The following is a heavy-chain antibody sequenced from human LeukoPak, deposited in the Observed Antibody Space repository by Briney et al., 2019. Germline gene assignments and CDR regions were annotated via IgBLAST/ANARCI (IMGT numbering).Heavy chain of an antibody. D-gene: IGHD2-2*01. J-gene: IGHJ4*02. CDR1: GGTFSSYT. Sequence: SVKVSCKASGGTFSSYTISWVRQAPGQGLEWMGRTIPILGIANYAQKFQGRVTITADKSTGTAYMELSSLRSEDTAVYYCAMGVVVPEYYFDYWGQGTLVTVSS. CDR3: AMGVVVPEYYFDY. V-gene: IGHV1-69*02. CDR2: TIPILGIA.